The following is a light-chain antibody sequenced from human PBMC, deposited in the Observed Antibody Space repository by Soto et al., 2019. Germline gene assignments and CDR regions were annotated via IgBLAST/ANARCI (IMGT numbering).Light chain of an antibody. Sequence: QSVLTQPASVSGSPGQSIAISCTGTSSDIGAYNYVSWYQQHPGKAPKLMIYEVSNRPSGVSDRFSGSKSGNTASLTISGLQAEDEADYYCSSFATTSTLLFGGGTKLTVI. J-gene: IGLJ3*02. CDR1: SSDIGAYNY. V-gene: IGLV2-14*01. CDR3: SSFATTSTLL. CDR2: EVS.